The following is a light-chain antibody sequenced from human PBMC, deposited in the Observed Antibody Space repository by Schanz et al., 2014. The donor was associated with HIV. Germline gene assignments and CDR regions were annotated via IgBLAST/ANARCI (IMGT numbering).Light chain of an antibody. Sequence: QSVLTQPASVSGSPGQSITISCTGTSSDVGGYNYVSWYQQHPGKAPKLMIYEVSKWPSGVSNRFSGSKSGNTASLTISGLQSEDEADYYCSSYTSSSTLVVFGGGTKLTVL. CDR3: SSYTSSSTLVV. CDR1: SSDVGGYNY. J-gene: IGLJ3*02. CDR2: EVS. V-gene: IGLV2-14*01.